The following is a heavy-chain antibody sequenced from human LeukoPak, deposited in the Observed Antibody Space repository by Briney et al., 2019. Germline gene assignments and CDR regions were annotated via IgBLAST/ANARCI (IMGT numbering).Heavy chain of an antibody. CDR2: ISNSGSSK. J-gene: IGHJ4*02. CDR1: GFTFSNYD. D-gene: IGHD6-13*01. V-gene: IGHV3-48*03. Sequence: GSLRLSCVASGFTFSNYDMNWVRQVPGKGLEWVSYISNSGSSKYYVDSVKGRFTISRDNAKNSLYLQMNSLRAEDTAVYYCARVSSSSWQAYDYWGQGTLVTVSS. CDR3: ARVSSSSWQAYDY.